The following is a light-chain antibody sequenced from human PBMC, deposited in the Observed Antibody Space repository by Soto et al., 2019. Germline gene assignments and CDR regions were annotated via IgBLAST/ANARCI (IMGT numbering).Light chain of an antibody. CDR3: QQYNSYSPLT. CDR2: KAS. V-gene: IGKV1-5*03. CDR1: QSISTW. Sequence: DIQLTQSPSSLSASVGDRVTITCRASQSISTWLAWYQQKPGKAPKLLIYKASSLQSGVPSRFSGSGSGTEFSLTISSLQPDDFASYHCQQYNSYSPLTXGGGTKVDIK. J-gene: IGKJ4*01.